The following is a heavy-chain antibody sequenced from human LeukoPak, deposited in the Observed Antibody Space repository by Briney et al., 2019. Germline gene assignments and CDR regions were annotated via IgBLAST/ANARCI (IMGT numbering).Heavy chain of an antibody. CDR2: ISGSGTST. CDR1: GFTFSTCA. D-gene: IGHD3-22*01. J-gene: IGHJ4*02. CDR3: AKNNLYYYDR. V-gene: IGHV3-23*01. Sequence: TGGSLRLSCAASGFTFSTCAMSWVRQAPGKGLEWVSGISGSGTSTYYADSVKGRFTISRDNSKNTLYLQMNSLRAEDTAVYYCAKNNLYYYDRWGQGTLVTVSS.